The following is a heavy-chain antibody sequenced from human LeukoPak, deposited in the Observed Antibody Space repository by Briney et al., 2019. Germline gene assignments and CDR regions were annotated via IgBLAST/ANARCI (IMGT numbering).Heavy chain of an antibody. CDR3: ATSFGVVARFAY. Sequence: PSETLSLTCTVSGGSISSYYWSWIRQPPGKGLEWIGYIYHSGNTNYNPSLKSRVTTSVDTSKNQFSLKLSSVTAADTAVYYCATSFGVVARFAYWGQGTLVTVSS. CDR1: GGSISSYY. D-gene: IGHD3-3*01. CDR2: IYHSGNT. V-gene: IGHV4-59*08. J-gene: IGHJ4*02.